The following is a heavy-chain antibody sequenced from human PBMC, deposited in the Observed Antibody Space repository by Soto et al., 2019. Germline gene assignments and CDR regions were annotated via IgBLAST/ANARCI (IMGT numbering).Heavy chain of an antibody. CDR2: IHSDGITT. CDR3: ATGPTPAFAF. J-gene: IGHJ3*01. D-gene: IGHD1-1*01. Sequence: GGSLRLSCAASGFTFSTYWMHWVRQAPGRGLVWVSRIHSDGITTLYADSVTGRFAISRDNAKNTVFLQMNSLRAEDTAVYYCATGPTPAFAFWGRGTMVTVSS. V-gene: IGHV3-74*01. CDR1: GFTFSTYW.